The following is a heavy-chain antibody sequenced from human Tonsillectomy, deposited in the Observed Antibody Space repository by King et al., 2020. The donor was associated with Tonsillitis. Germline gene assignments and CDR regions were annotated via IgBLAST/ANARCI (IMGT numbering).Heavy chain of an antibody. J-gene: IGHJ5*02. Sequence: QLVQSGAEVKKPGESLKISCKGSGYSFTRYWIGWVRQMPGKGLEWMGVIYPGGSDTIYSPSFQVQVTISADRSISTAYLHWSSLKASDTAMYYCARRGPLGWFDPWGQGTLVSVSS. D-gene: IGHD6-25*01. CDR2: IYPGGSDT. V-gene: IGHV5-51*01. CDR3: ARRGPLGWFDP. CDR1: GYSFTRYW.